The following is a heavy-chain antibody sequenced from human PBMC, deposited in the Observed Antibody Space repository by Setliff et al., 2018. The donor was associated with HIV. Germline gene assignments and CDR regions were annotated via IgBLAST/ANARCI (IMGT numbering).Heavy chain of an antibody. CDR2: RSTTGST. V-gene: IGHV4-31*03. CDR3: ARQPPPGDYADY. J-gene: IGHJ4*02. D-gene: IGHD4-17*01. CDR1: GGSISSGGHY. Sequence: TLSLTCSVSGGSISSGGHYWNWIRQHPGRGLEWIGFRSTTGSTNYNPSLRSRVTISVDTSKNQFSLRLTSVTAADTAVYYCARQPPPGDYADYWGQGTLVTVSS.